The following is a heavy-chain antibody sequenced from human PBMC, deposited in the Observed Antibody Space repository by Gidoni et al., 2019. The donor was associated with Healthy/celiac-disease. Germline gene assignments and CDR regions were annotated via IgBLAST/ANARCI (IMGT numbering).Heavy chain of an antibody. J-gene: IGHJ4*02. CDR3: ARDYYDSSGYPFDY. CDR2: ISSSSSYI. CDR1: GFTFSSYS. V-gene: IGHV3-21*01. Sequence: EVQLVESGGGLVKPAGSLSLSCAASGFTFSSYSMNWVRQAPGKGLEWVSSISSSSSYIYYADSVKGGFTISRDNAKNSLYLQMNSLRAEDTAVYYCARDYYDSSGYPFDYWGQGTLVTVSS. D-gene: IGHD3-22*01.